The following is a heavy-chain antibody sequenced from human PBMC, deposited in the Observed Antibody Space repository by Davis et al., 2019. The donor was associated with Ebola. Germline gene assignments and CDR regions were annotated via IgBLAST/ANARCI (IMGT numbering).Heavy chain of an antibody. CDR1: GFTFSGSA. CDR2: IRSKANSYAT. D-gene: IGHD1-1*01. Sequence: GESLKISCAASGFTFSGSAMHWVRQASGKGLEWVGRIRSKANSYATAYAASVKGRFTISRDDSKNTAYLQMNSLRDEDTAVYYCARDGTDDYWGQGTLVTVSS. J-gene: IGHJ4*02. CDR3: ARDGTDDY. V-gene: IGHV3-73*01.